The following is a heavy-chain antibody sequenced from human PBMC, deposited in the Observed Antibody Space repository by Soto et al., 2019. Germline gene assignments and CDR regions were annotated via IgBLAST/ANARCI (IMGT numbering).Heavy chain of an antibody. CDR3: ARGGGDIVLVPAAYTKNWFDP. Sequence: GASVKVSCKASGYTFTSYDINWVRQATGQGLEWMGWMNPNSGNTGYAQKFQGRVTMTRNTSISTAYMELSSLRSEDTAVYYCARGGGDIVLVPAAYTKNWFDPWGQGTLVTVSS. CDR2: MNPNSGNT. CDR1: GYTFTSYD. D-gene: IGHD2-2*01. J-gene: IGHJ5*02. V-gene: IGHV1-8*01.